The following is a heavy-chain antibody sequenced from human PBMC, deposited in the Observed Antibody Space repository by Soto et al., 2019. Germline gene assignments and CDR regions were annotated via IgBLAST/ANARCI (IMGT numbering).Heavy chain of an antibody. J-gene: IGHJ4*02. CDR2: IYQNGGT. D-gene: IGHD6-19*01. CDR1: GGPISRSNW. Sequence: QVQLQESGPGLVKPSGTLSLTCVVSGGPISRSNWWSWVRQPPGKGLEWIGEIYQNGGTSYNPSLRSRLTISVDTSKIQFSLTLRSVTAADTAGYYCARCRGWPAPNVDSWGQGTLVTVSS. CDR3: ARCRGWPAPNVDS. V-gene: IGHV4-4*02.